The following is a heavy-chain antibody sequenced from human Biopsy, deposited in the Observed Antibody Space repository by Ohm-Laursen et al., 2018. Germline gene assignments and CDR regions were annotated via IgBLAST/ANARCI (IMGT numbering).Heavy chain of an antibody. D-gene: IGHD2-21*01. CDR1: GFTFDDFG. CDR3: AKDISIGGFAISYYYGMDV. Sequence: LSLTCAASGFTFDDFGMHWVRQVPGKGLEWVSSISWNGDSSGYADSVKGRFTISRDNARKSLYLQMNSLRPEDTALYYCAKDISIGGFAISYYYGMDVWGQGTTVTVSS. CDR2: ISWNGDSS. V-gene: IGHV3-9*01. J-gene: IGHJ6*02.